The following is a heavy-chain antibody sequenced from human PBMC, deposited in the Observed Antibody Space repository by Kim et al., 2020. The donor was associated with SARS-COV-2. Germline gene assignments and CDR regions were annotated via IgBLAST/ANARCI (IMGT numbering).Heavy chain of an antibody. J-gene: IGHJ6*02. CDR2: IYHSGST. V-gene: IGHV4-4*02. D-gene: IGHD6-19*01. Sequence: SETLSLTCAVSGGSISSSNWWSWVRQPPGKGLEWIGEIYHSGSTNYNPSLKSRVTISVDKSKNQFSLKLSSVTAADTAVYYWARTNSSGWYGSYYYGRDVWGQGTTVTVSS. CDR1: GGSISSSNW. CDR3: ARTNSSGWYGSYYYGRDV.